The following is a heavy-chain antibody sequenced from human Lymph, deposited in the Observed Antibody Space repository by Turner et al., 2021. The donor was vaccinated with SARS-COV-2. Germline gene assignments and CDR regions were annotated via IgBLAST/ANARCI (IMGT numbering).Heavy chain of an antibody. V-gene: IGHV3-49*04. Sequence: EVQLVESGGGLVQPGQSLRLSCTASGFTFGDYAMSWVRQAPGKGLEWVGFIRSKAYGGTTQYAASVKGRFTISRDDYKSIAYLQMNSLKTEDTAVYYCTRVKYCTGGSCYGYHFDYWGQGTLVTVSS. CDR1: GFTFGDYA. CDR3: TRVKYCTGGSCYGYHFDY. D-gene: IGHD2-15*01. CDR2: IRSKAYGGTT. J-gene: IGHJ4*02.